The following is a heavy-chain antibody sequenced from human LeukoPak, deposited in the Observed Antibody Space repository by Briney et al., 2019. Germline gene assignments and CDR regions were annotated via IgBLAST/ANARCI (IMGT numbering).Heavy chain of an antibody. CDR3: ARRKGYVGWFDP. CDR1: GGSFSGYY. V-gene: IGHV4-34*01. J-gene: IGHJ5*02. D-gene: IGHD1-1*01. Sequence: SETLSLTCAVYGGSFSGYYWSWIRQPPGKGLEWVGEINHSGSTNYNPSLKSRVTISVDTSKNQFSLKLSSVTAADTAVYYCARRKGYVGWFDPWGQGTLVTVSS. CDR2: INHSGST.